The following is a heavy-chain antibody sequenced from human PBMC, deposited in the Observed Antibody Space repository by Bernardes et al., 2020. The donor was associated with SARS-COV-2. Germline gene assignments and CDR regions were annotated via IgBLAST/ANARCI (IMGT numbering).Heavy chain of an antibody. CDR1: GFSFSTSW. J-gene: IGHJ4*02. CDR3: AIAGQFYFEY. V-gene: IGHV3-74*01. CDR2: MNSDGSVI. Sequence: GGSLRLSCAASGFSFSTSWVHWVRQTPGKGLVWVSRMNSDGSVIDYADSVKGRFTISRDNAKNTLYLQMNSLRVDDTAVYYCAIAGQFYFEYWGQGTLVTVSS.